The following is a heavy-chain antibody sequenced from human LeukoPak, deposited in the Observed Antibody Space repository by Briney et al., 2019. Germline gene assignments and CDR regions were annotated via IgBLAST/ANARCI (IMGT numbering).Heavy chain of an antibody. V-gene: IGHV3-23*01. J-gene: IGHJ1*01. CDR2: ITGSGGSA. CDR3: AKATAYFLEYLQN. Sequence: GGSLRLSCAASGFTFSSYAMSWVRQAPGKELEWVSCITGSGGSAYYADSVKGRFTVSRDNSRNILDLQMNSLRAEDTAVYYCAKATAYFLEYLQNWGPGTLVIVSS. D-gene: IGHD3-9*01. CDR1: GFTFSSYA.